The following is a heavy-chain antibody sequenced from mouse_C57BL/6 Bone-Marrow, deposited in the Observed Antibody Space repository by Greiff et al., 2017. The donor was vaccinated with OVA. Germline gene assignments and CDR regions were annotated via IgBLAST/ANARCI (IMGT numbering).Heavy chain of an antibody. J-gene: IGHJ4*01. CDR1: GYTFTNYW. D-gene: IGHD2-5*01. CDR3: ASSNFYAIDY. V-gene: IGHV1-63*01. CDR2: IYPGGGYT. Sequence: QVQLQQSGAELVRPGTSVKMSCKASGYTFTNYWIGWAKQRPGHGLEWIGDIYPGGGYTNYKEKFKGQATLTADKSSSTVYMQFSSLTAEDSAIYYCASSNFYAIDYWGQGTSVTVSS.